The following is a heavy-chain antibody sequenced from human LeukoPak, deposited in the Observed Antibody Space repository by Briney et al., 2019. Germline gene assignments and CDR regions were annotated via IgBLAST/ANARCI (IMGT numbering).Heavy chain of an antibody. CDR2: ISGSGGNT. CDR1: GFAFNTYG. CDR3: AKDRTWGLDY. V-gene: IGHV3-23*01. D-gene: IGHD7-27*01. Sequence: PGGSLRLSCVASGFAFNTYGMSWVRQAPGKGLEWVSAISGSGGNTYYADSVKGRFTISRDNSKNTLYLQMNSLRAEDTALYYCAKDRTWGLDYWGQGTLVTVSS. J-gene: IGHJ4*02.